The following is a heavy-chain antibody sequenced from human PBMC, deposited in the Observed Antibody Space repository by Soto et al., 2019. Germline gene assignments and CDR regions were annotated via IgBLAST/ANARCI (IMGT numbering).Heavy chain of an antibody. Sequence: AGGSLRLSCAASGFTFSSYSMNWVRQAPGKGLEWVSSMTSGSTYIYYADSVKGRFTISRDNAKRSLYLQMNSLRAEDTAVYYCARDSTIFGVVIMTAFDVWGQGTMVTVSS. D-gene: IGHD3-3*01. J-gene: IGHJ3*01. CDR3: ARDSTIFGVVIMTAFDV. CDR1: GFTFSSYS. V-gene: IGHV3-21*01. CDR2: MTSGSTYI.